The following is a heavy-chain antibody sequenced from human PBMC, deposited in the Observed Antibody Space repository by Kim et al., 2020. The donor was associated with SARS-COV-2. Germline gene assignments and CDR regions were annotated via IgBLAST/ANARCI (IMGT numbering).Heavy chain of an antibody. CDR2: ISYDGSNK. Sequence: GGSLRLSCAASGFTFSSYAMHWVRQAPGKGLEWVAVISYDGSNKYYADSVKGRFTISRDNSKNTLYLQMNSLRAEDTAVYYCARDEGYYYFDYWGQGTLV. J-gene: IGHJ4*02. CDR1: GFTFSSYA. D-gene: IGHD1-26*01. CDR3: ARDEGYYYFDY. V-gene: IGHV3-30*04.